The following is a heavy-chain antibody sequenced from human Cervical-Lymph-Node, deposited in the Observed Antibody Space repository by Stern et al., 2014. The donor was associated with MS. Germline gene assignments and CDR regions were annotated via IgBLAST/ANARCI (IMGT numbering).Heavy chain of an antibody. CDR1: GASIGSSHW. Sequence: QVQLQESGPGLVKPSGTLSLTCAVSGASIGSSHWWSWVRQPPGKGLGGIGEIYHTGNINYHPSLKSRVTLSPDKSKNQFSLRLNSVTAADTAIYYCAKEGRVSRFDSWGQGTLVTVSS. CDR3: AKEGRVSRFDS. CDR2: IYHTGNI. J-gene: IGHJ4*02. D-gene: IGHD6-13*01. V-gene: IGHV4-4*02.